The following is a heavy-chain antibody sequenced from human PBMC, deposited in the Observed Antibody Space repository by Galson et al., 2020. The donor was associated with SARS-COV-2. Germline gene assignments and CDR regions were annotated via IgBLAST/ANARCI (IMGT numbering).Heavy chain of an antibody. V-gene: IGHV4-39*07. CDR3: ARDGSIDRPWRWFDP. D-gene: IGHD2-2*03. CDR2: ASDTGRA. J-gene: IGHJ5*02. Sequence: SETLSLTCTVSGASIKSSSYYWDWIRQPPGKGLDWIGSASDTGRAYYNPSLKSRVTISMDTSRNKFSLKVTSLTAADTAVYFCARDGSIDRPWRWFDPWGQGALVTVSS. CDR1: GASIKSSSYY.